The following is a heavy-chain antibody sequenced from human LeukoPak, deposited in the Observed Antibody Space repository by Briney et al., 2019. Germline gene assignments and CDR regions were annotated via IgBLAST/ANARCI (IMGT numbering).Heavy chain of an antibody. Sequence: PSETQALTCTVSGRSNSSSSYYWGRIRRPPGKGLEWVGRIYYSGSTFYKLSLKSRVNLSVHTSKNQFSLKLSSVTAEDTAVYYGARHVPGVGSGYYYPRKPAFDYWGQGTLVTVSS. CDR3: ARHVPGVGSGYYYPRKPAFDY. J-gene: IGHJ4*02. V-gene: IGHV4-39*01. CDR1: GRSNSSSSYY. CDR2: IYYSGST. D-gene: IGHD3-22*01.